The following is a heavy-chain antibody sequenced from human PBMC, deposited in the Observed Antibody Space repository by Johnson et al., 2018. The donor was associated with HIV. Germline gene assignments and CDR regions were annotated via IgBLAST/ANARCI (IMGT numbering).Heavy chain of an antibody. CDR3: ARVQRSGWFHTDAFDL. Sequence: VQLVESGGGLAQPGGSLRLSCAASGFTFSSYWMAWVRQAPGKGLEWVANVKQDGSEKHYVDSVKGRFTISRDNAKNSMYLQMNSLRGEDTAVYFCARVQRSGWFHTDAFDLWGQGTMVTVSS. CDR1: GFTFSSYW. J-gene: IGHJ3*01. V-gene: IGHV3-7*04. CDR2: VKQDGSEK. D-gene: IGHD6-19*01.